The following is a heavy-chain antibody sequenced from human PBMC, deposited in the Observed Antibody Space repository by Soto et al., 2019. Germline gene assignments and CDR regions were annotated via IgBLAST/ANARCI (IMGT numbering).Heavy chain of an antibody. V-gene: IGHV1-46*01. CDR1: GYTFTSYY. CDR2: INPGGGRT. D-gene: IGHD2-21*02. CDR3: ARGPSCGGDCYLFDY. Sequence: QVQLVQSGAEVTKPGASVKLSCKASGYTFTSYYIHWVRQAPGQGLEWVAMINPGGGRTKNAQMFQGRVTLTSETSTGTVDMELSSLTSADTAVYYCARGPSCGGDCYLFDYWGQGSLVTVSS. J-gene: IGHJ4*02.